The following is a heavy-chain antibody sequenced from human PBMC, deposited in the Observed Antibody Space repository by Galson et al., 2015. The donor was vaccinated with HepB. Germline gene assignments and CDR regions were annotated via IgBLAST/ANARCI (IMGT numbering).Heavy chain of an antibody. Sequence: SVKVSCKASGYTFTSYYMHWVRQAPGQGLEWMGIINPSGGSTSYAQKFQGRVTMTRDTSTSTVYMELSSLRSEDTAVYYCARVGASVVGATTGGVDYWGQGTLVTVSS. CDR1: GYTFTSYY. J-gene: IGHJ4*02. CDR3: ARVGASVVGATTGGVDY. V-gene: IGHV1-46*03. CDR2: INPSGGST. D-gene: IGHD1-26*01.